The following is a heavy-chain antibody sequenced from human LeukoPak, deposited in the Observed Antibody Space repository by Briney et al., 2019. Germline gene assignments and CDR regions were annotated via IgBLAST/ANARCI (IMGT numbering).Heavy chain of an antibody. V-gene: IGHV5-51*01. D-gene: IGHD2-2*01. CDR2: IYPGDSDT. CDR3: ARMWGSTRKNWFDP. CDR1: GYSFSIYW. Sequence: PGESLKISCKASGYSFSIYWIGWVRQMPGKGLEWMGIIYPGDSDTRYSPSFQGQVTISADKSISTAYLQWSSLKASDTAMYYCARMWGSTRKNWFDPWGQGTLVTVSS. J-gene: IGHJ5*02.